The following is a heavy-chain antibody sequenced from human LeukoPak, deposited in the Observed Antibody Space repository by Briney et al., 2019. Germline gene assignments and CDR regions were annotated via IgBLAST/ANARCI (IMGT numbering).Heavy chain of an antibody. Sequence: GGSLRLSCAASRFTFSSYSMNWVRQAPGMGLEWVSFISSSSDYIYYADSVKGRFTISRDNAKNSLYLQMNSLRAEDTAVYYCARALGSGYDEAIDYWGQGTLVTVSS. J-gene: IGHJ4*02. D-gene: IGHD5-12*01. CDR1: RFTFSSYS. CDR2: ISSSSDYI. CDR3: ARALGSGYDEAIDY. V-gene: IGHV3-21*01.